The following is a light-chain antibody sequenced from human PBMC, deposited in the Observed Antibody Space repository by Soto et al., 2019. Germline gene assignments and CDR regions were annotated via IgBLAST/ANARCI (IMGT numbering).Light chain of an antibody. Sequence: EIVLTQSPATLSLSPGERATLSCRASQSVSTNLAWYQQKPGQAPRLLIYDASNRATGIPARISGSGSGTDFTLTISSLEPEDFAVYYCQQRSNWPPMYTFGQGTKLEIK. CDR3: QQRSNWPPMYT. J-gene: IGKJ2*01. V-gene: IGKV3-11*01. CDR2: DAS. CDR1: QSVSTN.